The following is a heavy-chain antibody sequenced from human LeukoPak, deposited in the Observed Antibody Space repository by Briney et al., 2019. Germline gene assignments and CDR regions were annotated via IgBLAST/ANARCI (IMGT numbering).Heavy chain of an antibody. CDR1: GGTISSYY. CDR2: IYYSGST. V-gene: IGHV4-59*08. CDR3: ARHNTAYSQQDY. J-gene: IGHJ4*02. D-gene: IGHD5-18*01. Sequence: SETLSLTCTVSGGTISSYYRSWIRQPPGKGLEWIGYIYYSGSTNYNPSLKSRVTISVDTSKNQFSLKLSSVTAADTAVYYCARHNTAYSQQDYWGQGTLVTVSS.